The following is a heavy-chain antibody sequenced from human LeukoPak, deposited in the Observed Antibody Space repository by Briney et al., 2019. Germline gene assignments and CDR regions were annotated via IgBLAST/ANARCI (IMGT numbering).Heavy chain of an antibody. CDR3: ARHPFATPFDY. J-gene: IGHJ4*02. D-gene: IGHD2-15*01. CDR1: GGSISDNY. CDR2: AYYSGHT. Sequence: SETLSLTCTVCGGSISDNYWSLIRQPPGKGLEWIGYAYYSGHTNYNSSLKSRVTMSLDTSKSQFSLRLSSVTAADTAVYFCARHPFATPFDYWGPGTLVTVSS. V-gene: IGHV4-59*08.